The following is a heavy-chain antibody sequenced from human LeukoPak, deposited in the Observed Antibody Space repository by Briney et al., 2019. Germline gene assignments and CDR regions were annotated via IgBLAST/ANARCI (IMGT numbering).Heavy chain of an antibody. CDR2: INPSGGST. CDR3: ARAVRIANYYYYYMDV. D-gene: IGHD6-13*01. J-gene: IGHJ6*03. CDR1: GYTFTSYY. Sequence: GASVKVSCKASGYTFTSYYTHWVRQAPGQGLEWMGIINPSGGSTSYAQKFQGRVTMTRDTSTSTVYMELSSLRSEDTAVYYCARAVRIANYYYYYMDVWGKGTTVTISS. V-gene: IGHV1-46*01.